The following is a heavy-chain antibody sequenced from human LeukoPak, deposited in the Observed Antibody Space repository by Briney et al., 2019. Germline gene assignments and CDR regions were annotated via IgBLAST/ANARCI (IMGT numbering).Heavy chain of an antibody. CDR1: GGTFNSYA. CDR3: AREDDTGRYMGDDAFDI. V-gene: IGHV1-69*06. CDR2: IIPMSDTA. Sequence: SVKVSCKASGGTFNSYAISWERQAPGQGLEWMGGIIPMSDTANYPQKFRGGLTITADIPTSTVYMELSSLRSEDTAVYYCAREDDTGRYMGDDAFDIWGQGTMVTVSS. J-gene: IGHJ3*02. D-gene: IGHD1-26*01.